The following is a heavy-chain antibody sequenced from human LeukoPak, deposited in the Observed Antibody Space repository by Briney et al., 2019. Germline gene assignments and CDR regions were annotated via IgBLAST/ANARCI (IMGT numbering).Heavy chain of an antibody. Sequence: GGSLRLSCAASGFTFSSYSMNWVRQAPGKGLEWVANIKQDGSEKYYVDSVKGRFTISRDNAKNSLYLQMNSLRAEDTAVYYCARAPPSCSGGSCYDHWGQGTLVTVSS. CDR1: GFTFSSYS. J-gene: IGHJ5*02. CDR3: ARAPPSCSGGSCYDH. CDR2: IKQDGSEK. D-gene: IGHD2-15*01. V-gene: IGHV3-7*01.